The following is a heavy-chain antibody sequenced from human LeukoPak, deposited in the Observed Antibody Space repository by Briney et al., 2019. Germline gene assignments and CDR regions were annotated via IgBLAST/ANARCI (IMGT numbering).Heavy chain of an antibody. D-gene: IGHD6-13*01. CDR1: GGSFSGYY. CDR3: ARDSSHTATSSYHFDY. J-gene: IGHJ4*02. V-gene: IGHV4-34*01. CDR2: INHSGST. Sequence: PSETLSLTCAVYGGSFSGYYWSWIRQPPGKGLEWIGEINHSGSTNYNPSLKSRVTISVDTSKNQFSLKLSSVTAADTAVYYCARDSSHTATSSYHFDYWGQGTLVTVSS.